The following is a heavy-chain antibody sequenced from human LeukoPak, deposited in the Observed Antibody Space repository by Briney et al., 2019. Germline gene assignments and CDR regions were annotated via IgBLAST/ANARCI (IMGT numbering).Heavy chain of an antibody. CDR2: IYYGETT. CDR1: GASISSSNYY. J-gene: IGHJ4*02. CDR3: VRHYVLHIVGPSY. Sequence: SETLSLTCAVSGASISSSNYYWTWIRQSPGNGLEWISNIYYGETTSYNPSFKSRVTISVDSSKNQFSLKVNSVTAADTAMYFCVRHYVLHIVGPSYWGQGILVTVSS. V-gene: IGHV4-39*01. D-gene: IGHD1-26*01.